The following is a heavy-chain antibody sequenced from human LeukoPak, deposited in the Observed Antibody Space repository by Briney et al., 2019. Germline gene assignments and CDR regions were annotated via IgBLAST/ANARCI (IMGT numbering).Heavy chain of an antibody. CDR2: MNPNSGNT. CDR1: GYTFTSYD. V-gene: IGHV1-8*01. CDR3: ASVGGYCSSTSCYYYYYMDV. D-gene: IGHD2-2*01. Sequence: ASVKVSCKASGYTFTSYDINWVRQATGQGLEWMGWMNPNSGNTGYAQKFQGRVTMTRNTSISTAYMELSSLRSEDTAVYYCASVGGYCSSTSCYYYYYMDVWGKGTTVTVSS. J-gene: IGHJ6*03.